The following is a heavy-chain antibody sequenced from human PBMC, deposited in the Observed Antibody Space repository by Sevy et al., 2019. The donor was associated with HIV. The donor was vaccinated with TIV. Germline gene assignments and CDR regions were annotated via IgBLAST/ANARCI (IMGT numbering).Heavy chain of an antibody. CDR2: INHNGST. V-gene: IGHV4-34*01. J-gene: IGHJ4*02. CDR3: ARGTYYYGSGSYYKSHGPFDY. CDR1: GGSFSGYY. Sequence: SETLSLTCAVYGGSFSGYYWSWIRQPPGKGLEWIGEINHNGSTNYNPSLKSRVTISVDTSKNQFSLKLSSVTAADTAGYYCARGTYYYGSGSYYKSHGPFDYWGQGTLVTVSS. D-gene: IGHD3-10*01.